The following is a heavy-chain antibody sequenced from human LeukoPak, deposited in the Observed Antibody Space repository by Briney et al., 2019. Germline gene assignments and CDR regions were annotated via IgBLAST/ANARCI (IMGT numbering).Heavy chain of an antibody. CDR1: GFTFSNYD. V-gene: IGHV3-33*01. CDR3: ARDDYGGKLDI. D-gene: IGHD4-23*01. J-gene: IGHJ3*02. CDR2: IWYDGSNK. Sequence: GGSLRLSCAASGFTFSNYDMHWVRQAPGKGLEWVAIIWYDGSNKYYADSVKGRFTISRDNSKNTLYLQMNSLRAEDTAVYYCARDDYGGKLDIWGQGTVVTVSS.